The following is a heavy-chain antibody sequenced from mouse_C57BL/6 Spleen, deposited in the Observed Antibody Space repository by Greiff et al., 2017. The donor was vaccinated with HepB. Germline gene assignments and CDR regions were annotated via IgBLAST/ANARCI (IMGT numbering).Heavy chain of an antibody. CDR3: ANYYGSSHYYAMDY. V-gene: IGHV5-4*03. CDR2: ISAGGSYT. D-gene: IGHD1-1*01. J-gene: IGHJ4*01. CDR1: GFTFSSYA. Sequence: EVKLVESGGGLVKPGGSLKLSCAASGFTFSSYAMSWVRQTPEKRLEWVATISAGGSYTYYPDNVKGRFTISRDNAKNNLYLQMSHLKSEDTAMYYGANYYGSSHYYAMDYWGQGTSVTVSS.